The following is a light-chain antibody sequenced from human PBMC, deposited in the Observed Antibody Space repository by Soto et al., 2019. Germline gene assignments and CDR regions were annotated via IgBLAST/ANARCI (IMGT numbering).Light chain of an antibody. V-gene: IGKV3-20*01. CDR3: QQYGSSRFT. J-gene: IGKJ3*01. CDR1: QSISSSY. CDR2: GAS. Sequence: EIVLTQVPGTLSLSPGERATLSCRASQSISSSYLAWYQQKPGQAPRLLVYGASSRATGIPDRFSGSGSGTDFTLTISRLEPEDFAVYYCQQYGSSRFTFGPGTKVDIK.